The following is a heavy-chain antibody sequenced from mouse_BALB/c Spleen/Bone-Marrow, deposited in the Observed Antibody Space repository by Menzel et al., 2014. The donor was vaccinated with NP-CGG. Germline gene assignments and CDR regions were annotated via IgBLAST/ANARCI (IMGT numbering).Heavy chain of an antibody. J-gene: IGHJ4*01. CDR3: ARKGAMITHYYAMDY. CDR1: GFTFSSFG. Sequence: EVQLQQSGGGLVQPGGSRKLSCAASGFTFSSFGMHWVRQAPEKGLEWVAYISNGSSAIYYADTVKGRFAISRDNPKNTLFLQMTSLRSEDTAMYYCARKGAMITHYYAMDYWGQGTLVTVSS. V-gene: IGHV5-17*02. CDR2: ISNGSSAI. D-gene: IGHD2-4*01.